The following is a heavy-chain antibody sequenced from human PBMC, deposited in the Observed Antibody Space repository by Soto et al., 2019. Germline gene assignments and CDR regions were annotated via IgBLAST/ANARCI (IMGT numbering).Heavy chain of an antibody. V-gene: IGHV4-34*01. CDR2: INHSGST. CDR1: GGSFSGYY. Sequence: LSLTCAVYGGSFSGYYWSWIRQPPGKGLEWIGEINHSGSTNYNPSLKSRVTISVDTSKNQFSLKLSSVTAADTAVYYCARGTSIAVAGNYWFDPWGQGTLVTVSS. D-gene: IGHD6-19*01. J-gene: IGHJ5*02. CDR3: ARGTSIAVAGNYWFDP.